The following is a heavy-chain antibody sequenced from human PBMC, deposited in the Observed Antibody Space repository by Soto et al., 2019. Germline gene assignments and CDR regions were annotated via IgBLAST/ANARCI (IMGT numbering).Heavy chain of an antibody. J-gene: IGHJ3*02. V-gene: IGHV4-59*01. Sequence: SETLSLTCTVSGGSISSYYWSWIRQPPGKGLGWIGYIFYSGSTNYSPSLKSRVTISVDTSKNQFFLKLSSVTAADTAVYYCARDRRGWFGEPDAFDIWGQGTMVTVSS. CDR3: ARDRRGWFGEPDAFDI. D-gene: IGHD3-10*01. CDR2: IFYSGST. CDR1: GGSISSYY.